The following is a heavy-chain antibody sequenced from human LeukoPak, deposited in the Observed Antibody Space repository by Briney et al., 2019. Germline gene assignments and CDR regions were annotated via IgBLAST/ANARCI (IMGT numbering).Heavy chain of an antibody. CDR1: GFTFSNYG. Sequence: GRSLRLSCAASGFTFSNYGIHWVRQAPGKGLEWVAVISYDGGNKYYADSVKGRFTISRDNSKNTLYLQMNSLRVEDTAVYYCARETDSTLFDYWGQGTQVTVSS. V-gene: IGHV3-30*03. CDR3: ARETDSTLFDY. J-gene: IGHJ4*02. D-gene: IGHD2-2*01. CDR2: ISYDGGNK.